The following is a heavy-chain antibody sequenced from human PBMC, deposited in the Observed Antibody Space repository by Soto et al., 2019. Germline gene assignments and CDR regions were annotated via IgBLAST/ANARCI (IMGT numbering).Heavy chain of an antibody. D-gene: IGHD3-22*01. CDR1: GFSFSGYN. V-gene: IGHV3-21*01. CDR2: ISGDSNYI. CDR3: ARVVYFDRSAYGL. J-gene: IGHJ3*01. Sequence: EVQLVESGGGLVKPGGSLRLSCAASGFSFSGYNMNWVRQAPGKGLEWVSSISGDSNYIYYADSVQGRFTISRDNAKNSVYPQMNSLRAEDTAVYYCARVVYFDRSAYGLWGQGTMVTVSS.